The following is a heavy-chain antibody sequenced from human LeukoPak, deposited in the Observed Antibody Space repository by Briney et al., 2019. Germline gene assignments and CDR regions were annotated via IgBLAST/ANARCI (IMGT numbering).Heavy chain of an antibody. V-gene: IGHV4-4*07. J-gene: IGHJ4*02. CDR1: GGSISSYY. D-gene: IGHD6-13*01. CDR3: ARDRAAAATRFVHFDY. CDR2: IYTSGST. Sequence: PSDSLSLTCTVSGGSISSYYWSWIRQPAGKGLEWIGRIYTSGSTNYNPSLKSRVTMSVDTSKNQFSLKLSSVTAADTAVYYCARDRAAAATRFVHFDYWGQGTLVTVSS.